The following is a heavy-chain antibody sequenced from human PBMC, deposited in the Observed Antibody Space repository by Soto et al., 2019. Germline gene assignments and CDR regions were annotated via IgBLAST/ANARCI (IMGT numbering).Heavy chain of an antibody. CDR3: ARVNVMIRGNWF. CDR1: GDFISSSSYY. V-gene: IGHV4-39*02. Sequence: SETLSLTCSASGDFISSSSYYWGWIRQPPGKGLEWIGSIHYLGSAYYNPPLESRVTISVDTPKNHFSLKLSSVTAADTAMYYCARVNVMIRGNWF. D-gene: IGHD3-10*01. CDR2: IHYLGSA. J-gene: IGHJ5*01.